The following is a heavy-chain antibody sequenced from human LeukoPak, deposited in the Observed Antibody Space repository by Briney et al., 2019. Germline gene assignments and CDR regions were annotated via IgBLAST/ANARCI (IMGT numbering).Heavy chain of an antibody. D-gene: IGHD1-7*01. V-gene: IGHV3-48*03. CDR3: ARDLSPLSNYMGDY. CDR1: GFTFSSYE. Sequence: GGSLRLSCAASGFTFSSYEMNWVRQAPGKGLEWVSYISSSGSTVYYADSVKGRFTISRDNAKNSLYLQMNSLRAEDTAVYYCARDLSPLSNYMGDYWGQGTLVTVSS. J-gene: IGHJ4*02. CDR2: ISSSGSTV.